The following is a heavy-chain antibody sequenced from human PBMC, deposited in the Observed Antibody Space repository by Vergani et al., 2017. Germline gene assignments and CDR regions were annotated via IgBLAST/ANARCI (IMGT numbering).Heavy chain of an antibody. CDR3: ATGAGPFDI. J-gene: IGHJ4*02. CDR1: GAPTSYWS. Sequence: QVQMQESGPGLVKTLETLSLTCSASGAPTSYWSWRWLRQPAGKGLEWIGRLCPSGSTNYNPSLKSRVTMSIDTSKNQFSLKLTSVTAADTAVYYCATGAGPFDIWCQETLVIVSS. D-gene: IGHD7-27*01. V-gene: IGHV4-4*07. CDR2: LCPSGST.